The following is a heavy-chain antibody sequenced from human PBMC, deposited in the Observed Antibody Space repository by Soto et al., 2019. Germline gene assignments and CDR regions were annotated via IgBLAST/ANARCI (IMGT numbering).Heavy chain of an antibody. J-gene: IGHJ4*02. CDR2: IYYTGST. CDR3: TRVGGYYGDYPNFDY. Sequence: ETLSLTCTVSGSSISPFYWSWIRQPPGKGLEWIGYIYYTGSTNYNPSLKSRVTLSLGTSRNQLSLKLSSVTAADTAVYYCTRVGGYYGDYPNFDYWGPGTLVTVSS. CDR1: GSSISPFY. V-gene: IGHV4-59*01. D-gene: IGHD4-17*01.